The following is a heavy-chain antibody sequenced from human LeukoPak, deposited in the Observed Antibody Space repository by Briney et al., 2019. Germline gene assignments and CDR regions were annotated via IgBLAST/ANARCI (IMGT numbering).Heavy chain of an antibody. D-gene: IGHD2-2*01. CDR3: ARVQDIVVVPAAIGGAFDI. V-gene: IGHV4-34*01. Sequence: PSETLSLTCAVYGGSFSGYYWSWVRQPPGKGLEWIGEINHSGSTNYNPSLKSRVTISVDTSKNQFSLKLSSVTAADTAVYYCARVQDIVVVPAAIGGAFDIWGQGTLVTVSS. CDR1: GGSFSGYY. CDR2: INHSGST. J-gene: IGHJ4*02.